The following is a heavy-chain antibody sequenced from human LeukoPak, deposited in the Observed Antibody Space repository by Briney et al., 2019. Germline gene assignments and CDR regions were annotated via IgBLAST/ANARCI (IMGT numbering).Heavy chain of an antibody. J-gene: IGHJ3*02. V-gene: IGHV1-46*01. CDR2: INPSGGST. CDR1: GYTFTSYY. CDR3: ARDGPGIAAAALVWAFDI. Sequence: ASVKVSCKASGYTFTSYYMHWVRQAPGQGLEWMGIINPSGGSTSYAQKFQGRVTMTRDTSTSTVYMELSSLRSEDTAVYYCARDGPGIAAAALVWAFDIWGQGTMVTVSS. D-gene: IGHD6-13*01.